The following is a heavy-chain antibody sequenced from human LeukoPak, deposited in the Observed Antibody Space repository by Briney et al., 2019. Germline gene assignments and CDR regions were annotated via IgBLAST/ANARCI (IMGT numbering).Heavy chain of an antibody. CDR2: IYFSGST. D-gene: IGHD4-17*01. CDR1: GGSIGTSHYY. J-gene: IGHJ4*02. Sequence: SETLSLTCTVSGGSIGTSHYYWGWLRQPPGRGLEWIGSIYFSGSTNYNPSLKSRVTMSVDTSKNQFSLKLSSVTAADTAVYYCARYTYGDYAFGFDYWGQGTLVTVSS. CDR3: ARYTYGDYAFGFDY. V-gene: IGHV4-39*07.